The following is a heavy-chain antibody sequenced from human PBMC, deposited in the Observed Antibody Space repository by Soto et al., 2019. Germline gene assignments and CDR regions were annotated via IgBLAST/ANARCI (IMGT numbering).Heavy chain of an antibody. CDR1: GFSLSTSGVG. V-gene: IGHV2-5*02. J-gene: IGHJ5*02. D-gene: IGHD2-15*01. CDR3: AHLRVLYQNWFDP. CDR2: IYLDDDK. Sequence: QITLKESGPTLVKPTKTLTLTCTFSGFSLSTSGVGVGWIRQPQVKPLEWLALIYLDDDKRYSPSLKSRLTTTKDTSKTQVVLTMTTMDPVDTATYYCAHLRVLYQNWFDPWGQGTLVTVSS.